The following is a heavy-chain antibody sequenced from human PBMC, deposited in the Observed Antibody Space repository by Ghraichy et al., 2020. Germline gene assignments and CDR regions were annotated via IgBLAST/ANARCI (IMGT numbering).Heavy chain of an antibody. V-gene: IGHV4-34*01. J-gene: IGHJ5*02. Sequence: SETLSLTCAVYGGSFSGYYWSWIRQPPGKGLEWIGEINHSGSTNYNPSLKSRVTISVDTSKNQFSLKLSSVTAADTAVYYCAATRGGTIFGVVTTAWFDPWGQGTLVTVSS. CDR2: INHSGST. CDR3: AATRGGTIFGVVTTAWFDP. D-gene: IGHD3-3*01. CDR1: GGSFSGYY.